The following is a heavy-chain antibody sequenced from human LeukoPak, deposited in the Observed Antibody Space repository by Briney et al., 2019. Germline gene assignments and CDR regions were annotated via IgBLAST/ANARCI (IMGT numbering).Heavy chain of an antibody. D-gene: IGHD3-22*01. CDR2: IYYSGST. CDR1: GGSISSYY. V-gene: IGHV4-59*12. J-gene: IGHJ1*01. Sequence: SETLSLTCTVSGGSISSYYWSWIRQPPGKGLEWIGSIYYSGSTYYNPSLKSRVTISVDTSKNQFSLKLSSVTAADTAVYYCARGSSPEYYYDSSGYYFAEYFQHWGQGTLVTVSS. CDR3: ARGSSPEYYYDSSGYYFAEYFQH.